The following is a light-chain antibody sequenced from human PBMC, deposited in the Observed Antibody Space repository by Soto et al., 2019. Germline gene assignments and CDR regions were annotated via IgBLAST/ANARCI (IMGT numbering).Light chain of an antibody. V-gene: IGKV3-20*01. Sequence: EVVMTQSPGTLSLSPGERGTLSCRASQSVTSSKLAWLQQKPGQAPRLLIYGASSRATGIPDRFSGSGSGTDFTLTISRLEPEDFEVYYCQQYGTSPYTFGQGTKVEIK. CDR3: QQYGTSPYT. J-gene: IGKJ2*01. CDR1: QSVTSSK. CDR2: GAS.